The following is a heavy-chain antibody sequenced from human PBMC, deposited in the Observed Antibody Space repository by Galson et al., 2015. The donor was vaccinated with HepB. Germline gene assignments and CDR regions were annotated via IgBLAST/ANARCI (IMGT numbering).Heavy chain of an antibody. Sequence: SLRLSCAASGFTVSSNYMSWVRQAPLKGLEWVSVIYSGGSTYYADSVKGRFTISRDNSKNTLYLQMNSLRAEDTAVYYCARDRRITIFGTAYYYYMDVWGKGTTVTVSS. CDR1: GFTVSSNY. V-gene: IGHV3-53*01. J-gene: IGHJ6*03. CDR2: IYSGGST. CDR3: ARDRRITIFGTAYYYYMDV. D-gene: IGHD3-3*01.